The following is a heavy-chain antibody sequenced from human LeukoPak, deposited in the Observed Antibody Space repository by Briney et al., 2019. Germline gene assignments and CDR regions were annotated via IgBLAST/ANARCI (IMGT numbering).Heavy chain of an antibody. V-gene: IGHV3-23*01. D-gene: IGHD3-10*01. CDR3: ANGPYGSGSYGVDY. J-gene: IGHJ4*02. CDR2: ISGSGGST. CDR1: GFTFSSYA. Sequence: GGSLRLSCAASGFTFSSYAMSWVRQAPGKGLEWVSAISGSGGSTYYADSVKGRFTISRDNSKNTLYLQMNSLRAEDTAVYYCANGPYGSGSYGVDYWGQGTLVTVSS.